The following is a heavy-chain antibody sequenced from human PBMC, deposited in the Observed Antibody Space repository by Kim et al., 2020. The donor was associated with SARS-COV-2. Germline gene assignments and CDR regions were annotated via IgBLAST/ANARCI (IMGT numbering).Heavy chain of an antibody. CDR1: GFTFSSYS. J-gene: IGHJ3*02. D-gene: IGHD3-3*01. CDR3: ARDYDFWSGPDAFDI. V-gene: IGHV3-48*02. CDR2: ISSSSTI. Sequence: GGSLRLSCAASGFTFSSYSMNWVRQAPGKGLEWVSYISSSSTIYYADSVKGRFTISRDNAKNSLYLQMNSLRDEDTAVYYCARDYDFWSGPDAFDIWGQGTMVTVSS.